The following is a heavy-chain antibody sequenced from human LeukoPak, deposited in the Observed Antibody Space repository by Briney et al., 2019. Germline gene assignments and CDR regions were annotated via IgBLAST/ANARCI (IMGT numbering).Heavy chain of an antibody. Sequence: PSETLSLTCAVSGGSISSSNWWSWVRQPPGKGLEWIGEIYHSESTNYNPSLKSRVTISVDKSKNQFSLKLSSVTAADTAVYYCARITMVRGVTVDYWGQGTLVTVSS. CDR2: IYHSEST. CDR3: ARITMVRGVTVDY. D-gene: IGHD3-10*01. J-gene: IGHJ4*02. V-gene: IGHV4-4*02. CDR1: GGSISSSNW.